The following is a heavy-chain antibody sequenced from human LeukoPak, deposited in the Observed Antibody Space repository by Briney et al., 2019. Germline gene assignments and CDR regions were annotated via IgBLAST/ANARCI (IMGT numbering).Heavy chain of an antibody. Sequence: GGSLRLFCAASGFTVSRYGMSWVRQAPGKGLEWVSAISGSGGSTYYADSVKGRFTISRDNSKNTLYLQMNSLSAEDTAVYYCAKKGSGYYGSGSYFDYWGQGTLVTVSS. CDR2: ISGSGGST. D-gene: IGHD3-10*01. J-gene: IGHJ4*02. CDR1: GFTVSRYG. CDR3: AKKGSGYYGSGSYFDY. V-gene: IGHV3-23*01.